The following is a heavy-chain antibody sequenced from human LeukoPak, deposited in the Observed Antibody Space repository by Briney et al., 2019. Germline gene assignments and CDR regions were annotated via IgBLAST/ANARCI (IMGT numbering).Heavy chain of an antibody. CDR2: IYYSGST. V-gene: IGHV4-59*01. J-gene: IGHJ5*02. D-gene: IGHD2-2*01. Sequence: SETLSLTCTVSGGSISSYYWSWIRQPPGKGLEWIGYIYYSGSTNYNPSLKSRVTISVDTSKNQFSLKLSSVTAADTAVYYCARGGGSHCSSTSCYSDWFDPWGQGTLVTVSS. CDR3: ARGGGSHCSSTSCYSDWFDP. CDR1: GGSISSYY.